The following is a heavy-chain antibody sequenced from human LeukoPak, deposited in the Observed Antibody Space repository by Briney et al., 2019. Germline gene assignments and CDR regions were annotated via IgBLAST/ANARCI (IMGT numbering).Heavy chain of an antibody. CDR2: INHSGST. J-gene: IGHJ5*02. V-gene: IGHV4-34*01. D-gene: IGHD2-15*01. Sequence: SETLSLTCAVSGGSFSGYYWSWIRQSPGPGLEWIGEINHSGSTNYNPSLKIRVTISVDTSKNQFSLKLSSVTAADTAVYYCASNPIVVVVAATPGWFDPWGQGTLVTVSS. CDR1: GGSFSGYY. CDR3: ASNPIVVVVAATPGWFDP.